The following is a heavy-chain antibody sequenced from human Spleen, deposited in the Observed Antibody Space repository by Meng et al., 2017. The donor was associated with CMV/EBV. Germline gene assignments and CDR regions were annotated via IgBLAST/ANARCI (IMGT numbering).Heavy chain of an antibody. V-gene: IGHV4-4*02. CDR2: IYPSGST. CDR1: GGSISSSNW. J-gene: IGHJ5*02. D-gene: IGHD6-13*01. CDR3: ARDTRAAAGHNWFDP. Sequence: SGGSISSSNWWRWVRQPPGKGLEWIGDIYPSGSTNYNPSLKSRVTISVDKSKNQFSLKLSSVTAADTAVYYCARDTRAAAGHNWFDPWGQGTLVTVSS.